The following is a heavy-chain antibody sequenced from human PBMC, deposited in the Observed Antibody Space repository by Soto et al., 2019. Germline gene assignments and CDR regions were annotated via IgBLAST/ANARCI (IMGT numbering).Heavy chain of an antibody. D-gene: IGHD6-6*01. V-gene: IGHV3-23*01. Sequence: EVQLLESGGGLVQPGGSLRLSCAASGFTFSSYAMSWVRQAPGKGLECVSGISGSGVSTYYSDYVNVRFTISRDNSKSTLYLQMNSLRAEDTAVYYCAKDRERIATRSIDYWGQGTLVTVSS. CDR1: GFTFSSYA. CDR3: AKDRERIATRSIDY. J-gene: IGHJ4*02. CDR2: ISGSGVST.